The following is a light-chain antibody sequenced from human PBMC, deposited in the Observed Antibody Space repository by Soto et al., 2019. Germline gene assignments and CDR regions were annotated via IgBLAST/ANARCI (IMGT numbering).Light chain of an antibody. CDR1: QSISGW. CDR3: QQYNTSPVT. J-gene: IGKJ2*01. Sequence: DIQMTQSPSTLSASVGDRVTITCRASQSISGWLAWYQQKPGRAPKLLVYDASSLQSGVPSRFSGSGSGTEFTLTISSLQPDDFATYYCQQYNTSPVTFGPGTRLEIQ. V-gene: IGKV1-5*01. CDR2: DAS.